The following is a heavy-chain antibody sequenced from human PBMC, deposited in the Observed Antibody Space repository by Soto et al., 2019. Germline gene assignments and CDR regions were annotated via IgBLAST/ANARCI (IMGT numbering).Heavy chain of an antibody. J-gene: IGHJ6*02. D-gene: IGHD3-10*01. V-gene: IGHV3-30-3*01. CDR1: GFTFSDHV. Sequence: GGSLRLSCAASGFTFSDHVMHWVRQAPGKGLQWVTVISYDGITKYYADSVKGRFTISRNNPKNTLYLQMNSLRPEDTAVYYCARALVRGYGMDVWGQGTTVTVSS. CDR2: ISYDGITK. CDR3: ARALVRGYGMDV.